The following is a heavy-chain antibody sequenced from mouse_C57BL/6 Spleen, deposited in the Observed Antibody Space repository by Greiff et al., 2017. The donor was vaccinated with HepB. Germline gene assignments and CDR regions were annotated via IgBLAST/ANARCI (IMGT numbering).Heavy chain of an antibody. CDR2: INPGSGGT. CDR3: AIYYDYEGAMDY. Sequence: QVQLQQSGAELVRPGTSVKVSCKASGYAFTNYLIAWVKQRPGQGLEWIGVINPGSGGTNYNEKFKGKATLTADKSSSTAYMQLSSLTSEDSAVYFCAIYYDYEGAMDYWGQGTSVTVSS. V-gene: IGHV1-54*01. CDR1: GYAFTNYL. D-gene: IGHD2-4*01. J-gene: IGHJ4*01.